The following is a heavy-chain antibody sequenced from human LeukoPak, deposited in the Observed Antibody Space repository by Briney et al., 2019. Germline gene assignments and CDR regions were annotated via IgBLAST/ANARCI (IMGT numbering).Heavy chain of an antibody. J-gene: IGHJ4*02. CDR3: TTADYDILTGYYPFDY. CDR2: IKSKTDGGTT. D-gene: IGHD3-9*01. Sequence: GGSLRLSCAASGFTFSNAWMSWVRQAPGKGLEWVGRIKSKTDGGTTGYAAPVKGRFTISRDDSKNTLYLQMNSLKTEDTAVYYCTTADYDILTGYYPFDYWGQGTLVTVSS. V-gene: IGHV3-15*01. CDR1: GFTFSNAW.